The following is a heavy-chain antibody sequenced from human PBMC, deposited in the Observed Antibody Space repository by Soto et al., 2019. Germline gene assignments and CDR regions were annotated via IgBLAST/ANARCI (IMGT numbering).Heavy chain of an antibody. CDR1: GYTFTSYG. CDR3: ARVLTPYYYDSSGYYYYYYGIDV. Sequence: ASVKVSCKASGYTFTSYGISWVRQAPGQGLEWMGWISAYNGNTNYAQKLQGRVTMTTDTSTSTAYMELRSLRSDDTAVYYGARVLTPYYYDSSGYYYYYYGIDVWGQGTMVTVSS. J-gene: IGHJ6*02. CDR2: ISAYNGNT. D-gene: IGHD3-22*01. V-gene: IGHV1-18*01.